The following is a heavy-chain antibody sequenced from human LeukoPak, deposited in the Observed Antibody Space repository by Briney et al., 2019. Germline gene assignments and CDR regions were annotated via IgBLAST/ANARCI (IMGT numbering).Heavy chain of an antibody. V-gene: IGHV1-46*01. CDR2: INPSGGST. J-gene: IGHJ4*02. D-gene: IGHD1-26*01. CDR1: GYTFTTYY. CDR3: ARDSGRSAGFDY. Sequence: ASVKVSCKASGYTFTTYYMHWVRQAPGQGLEWMGIINPSGGSTSYAQNFQGRVTMTRDTSTSTVDMELSSLRSEDTAVYYCARDSGRSAGFDYWGQGILVTVSS.